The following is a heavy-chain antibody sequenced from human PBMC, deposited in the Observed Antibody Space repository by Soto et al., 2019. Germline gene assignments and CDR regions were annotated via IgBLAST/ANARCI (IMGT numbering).Heavy chain of an antibody. CDR1: GFTFSSYA. D-gene: IGHD2-21*01. J-gene: IGHJ6*02. Sequence: QVQLVESGGGVVQPGRSLRLSCAASGFTFSSYAMHWVRQAPGKGLEWVALISYDGSNEYYADSVKGRFTISRDNSKNTLYLQMNSLRAEDTAVYYCVRDLSYCGGDCYFSGMDVWGQGTTVTVSS. V-gene: IGHV3-30-3*01. CDR2: ISYDGSNE. CDR3: VRDLSYCGGDCYFSGMDV.